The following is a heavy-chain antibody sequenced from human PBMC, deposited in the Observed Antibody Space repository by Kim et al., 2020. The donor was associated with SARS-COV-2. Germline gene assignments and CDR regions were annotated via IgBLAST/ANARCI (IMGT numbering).Heavy chain of an antibody. V-gene: IGHV3-9*01. CDR2: ISWNSGSI. CDR3: AKKAPYYYGMDV. Sequence: GGSLRLSCAASGFTFDDYAMHWVRQAPGKGLEWVSGISWNSGSICYADSVKGRFTISRDNAKNSLYLQMNSLRAEDTALYYCAKKAPYYYGMDVWGEGTTVTVSS. CDR1: GFTFDDYA. J-gene: IGHJ6*04.